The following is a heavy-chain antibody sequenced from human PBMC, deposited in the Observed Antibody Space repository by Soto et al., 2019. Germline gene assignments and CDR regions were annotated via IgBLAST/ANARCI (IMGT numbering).Heavy chain of an antibody. CDR1: GGSSRSSSYY. Sequence: PSETLSLTCTVSGGSSRSSSYYWGWIRQPPGKGLEWIGSIYYSGSTYYNPSLKSRVTISVDTSKNQFSLKLRSVTAAHTAVYYCARHITMLAVAGIDWGQGPLVTVSS. J-gene: IGHJ4*02. D-gene: IGHD3-22*01. CDR2: IYYSGST. CDR3: ARHITMLAVAGID. V-gene: IGHV4-39*01.